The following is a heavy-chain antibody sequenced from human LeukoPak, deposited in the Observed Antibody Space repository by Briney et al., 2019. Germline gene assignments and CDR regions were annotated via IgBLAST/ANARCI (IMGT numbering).Heavy chain of an antibody. J-gene: IGHJ3*02. CDR3: ARGLKQQLIDAFDI. CDR2: IYSGGGT. CDR1: GFTVSSNY. V-gene: IGHV3-53*01. Sequence: GGSLRLSCAASGFTVSSNYMSWVRQAPGKGLEWVSVIYSGGGTYYADSVKGRFTISRDNSKNTLYLQMNSLRAEDTAVYYCARGLKQQLIDAFDIWGQGTMVTVSS. D-gene: IGHD6-13*01.